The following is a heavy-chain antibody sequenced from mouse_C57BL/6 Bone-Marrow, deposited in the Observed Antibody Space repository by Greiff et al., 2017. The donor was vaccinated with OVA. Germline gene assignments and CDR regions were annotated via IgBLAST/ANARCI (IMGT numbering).Heavy chain of an antibody. J-gene: IGHJ2*01. D-gene: IGHD1-1*01. Sequence: EVQLQQSGPVLVKPGASVKMSCKASGYTFTDYYMNWVKQSHGKSLEWIGVINPYNGGTSYNQKFKGKATLTVDKSSSTAYMELNSLTSEDSAVYYCARSGGSSYGGYFDYWGQGTTLTVSS. CDR1: GYTFTDYY. V-gene: IGHV1-19*01. CDR2: INPYNGGT. CDR3: ARSGGSSYGGYFDY.